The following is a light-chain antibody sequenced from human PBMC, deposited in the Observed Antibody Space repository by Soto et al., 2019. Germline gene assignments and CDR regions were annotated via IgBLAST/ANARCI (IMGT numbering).Light chain of an antibody. CDR3: SSSAGIYHYLV. V-gene: IGLV2-8*01. Sequence: QSALTQPPSASGSPGQSVTISCTGTSSDVGGYNYVSWYQQHPGKAPRLMIYEVNKRPSGVPDRFSGSKSGYTASLTVSGLQTEDEAFYYCSSSAGIYHYLVFGGGTKLTGL. CDR1: SSDVGGYNY. CDR2: EVN. J-gene: IGLJ3*02.